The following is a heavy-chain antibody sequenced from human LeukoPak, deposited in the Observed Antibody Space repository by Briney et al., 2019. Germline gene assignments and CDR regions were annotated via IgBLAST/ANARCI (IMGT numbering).Heavy chain of an antibody. CDR2: IRGSDGST. V-gene: IGHV3-23*01. CDR1: GFIFSSSA. CDR3: ARCYWGSGVKAFDI. Sequence: PGGSLRLSCAASGFIFSSSAMSWVRQAPGKGLEWVSAIRGSDGSTYYADSVKGRFTISRDNSKNTLYLQMNSLRADDTAVYYCARCYWGSGVKAFDIWGQGTMVTVSS. J-gene: IGHJ3*02. D-gene: IGHD7-27*01.